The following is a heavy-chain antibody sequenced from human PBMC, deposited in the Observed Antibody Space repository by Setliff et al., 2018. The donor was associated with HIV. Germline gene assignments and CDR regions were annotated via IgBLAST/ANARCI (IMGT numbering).Heavy chain of an antibody. J-gene: IGHJ4*02. Sequence: ASVKVSCKASGYSFTNYYMNWVRQAPGQGLEWMGIINPSGGGTTYAQKFQGRVTMTRDTSTDTLYMDLSGLTSEDTAVYYCVRGMTSYDSSGYSIPYYFDYWGQGTLVTVSS. CDR1: GYSFTNYY. CDR3: VRGMTSYDSSGYSIPYYFDY. V-gene: IGHV1-46*01. CDR2: INPSGGGT. D-gene: IGHD3-22*01.